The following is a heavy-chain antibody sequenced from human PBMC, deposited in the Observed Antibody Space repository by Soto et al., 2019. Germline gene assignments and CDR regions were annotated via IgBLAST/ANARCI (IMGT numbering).Heavy chain of an antibody. CDR2: IIPFGSIT. V-gene: IGHV1-69*04. Sequence: QVQLVQSGAEVKKPGSSVKVSCKVSGGTFSSYIVNWVRQAPGQGLEWMGRIIPFGSITNYEQRYEGRVTFTADKSATTAYMELNSLTSEDTAVYVCTRDKALNNAAGGMAYWGQGTLVTVSS. CDR3: TRDKALNNAAGGMAY. D-gene: IGHD6-25*01. J-gene: IGHJ4*02. CDR1: GGTFSSYI.